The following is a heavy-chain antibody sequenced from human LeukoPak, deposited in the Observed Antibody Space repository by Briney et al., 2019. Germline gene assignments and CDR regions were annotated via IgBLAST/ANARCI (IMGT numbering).Heavy chain of an antibody. J-gene: IGHJ4*02. Sequence: PARSLTLSCAGSGFTFDEYAMYWVRQPPGKGLEWVAGITGNSASTGYADSVKGRFTISRDNAKNSLYLQMNGLRAEDTALYYCTKARYCSRPPCSFDYRGQGTLVTVSS. V-gene: IGHV3-9*01. CDR2: ITGNSAST. CDR1: GFTFDEYA. CDR3: TKARYCSRPPCSFDY. D-gene: IGHD2-2*01.